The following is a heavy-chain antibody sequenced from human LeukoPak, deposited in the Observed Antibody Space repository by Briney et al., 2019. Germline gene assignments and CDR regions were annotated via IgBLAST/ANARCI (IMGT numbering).Heavy chain of an antibody. CDR2: ISSNGGST. Sequence: GGSLRLSCSASGFTFSSYAMHWVRQAPGKGLEYVSAISSNGGSTYYADSVKGRFTISRDNSKNTLYLQMSSLRAEDTAVYYRVKGTSHYVVVPAAMFDYWGQGTLVTVSS. D-gene: IGHD2-2*01. CDR3: VKGTSHYVVVPAAMFDY. V-gene: IGHV3-64D*06. CDR1: GFTFSSYA. J-gene: IGHJ4*02.